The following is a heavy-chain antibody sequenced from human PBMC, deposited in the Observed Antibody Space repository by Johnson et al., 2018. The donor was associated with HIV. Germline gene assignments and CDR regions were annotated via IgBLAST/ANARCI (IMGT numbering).Heavy chain of an antibody. V-gene: IGHV3-66*01. D-gene: IGHD5-24*01. CDR3: AKDHPQMATIVGAFDI. CDR1: GFTFSSNY. Sequence: VQLVESGGGLVQPGGSLRLSCAASGFTFSSNYMRWVRQAPGKGLEWVSVIYSGGSTYYDDSVKGRFTISRDTSKNTLYLQMNSLRTEDTAVYYCAKDHPQMATIVGAFDIWGQGTMVTVSS. J-gene: IGHJ3*02. CDR2: IYSGGST.